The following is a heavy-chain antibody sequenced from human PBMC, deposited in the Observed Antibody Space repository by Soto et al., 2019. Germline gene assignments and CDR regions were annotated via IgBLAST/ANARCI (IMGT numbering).Heavy chain of an antibody. J-gene: IGHJ4*02. V-gene: IGHV1-18*01. CDR3: ARVIAAAGDFDY. CDR2: ISAYNVNT. D-gene: IGHD6-13*01. Sequence: QVQLVQSGAEVKKPGASVKVSCKASGYTFTSYGISWVRQAPGQGLEWMGWISAYNVNTNYAQKLQGRVTMTTDTSTSTAYMDLRRLRSADTAVYYCARVIAAAGDFDYWGQGTLVTVSS. CDR1: GYTFTSYG.